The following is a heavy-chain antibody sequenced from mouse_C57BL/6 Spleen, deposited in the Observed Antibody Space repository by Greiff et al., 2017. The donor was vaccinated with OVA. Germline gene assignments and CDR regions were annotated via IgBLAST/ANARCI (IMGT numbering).Heavy chain of an antibody. CDR1: GFTFSNYW. J-gene: IGHJ3*01. V-gene: IGHV6-3*01. Sequence: EVKVEESGGGLVQPGGSMKLSCVASGFTFSNYWMNWVRQSPEKGLEWVAQIRLKSDNYATHYAESVKGRFTISRDDSKSSVYLQMNNLRAKDTGIYYCTAPSYYGSSPLAYWGQGTLVTVSA. CDR3: TAPSYYGSSPLAY. D-gene: IGHD1-1*01. CDR2: IRLKSDNYAT.